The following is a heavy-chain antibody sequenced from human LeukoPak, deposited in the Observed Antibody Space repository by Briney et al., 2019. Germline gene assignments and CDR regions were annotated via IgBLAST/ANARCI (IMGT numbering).Heavy chain of an antibody. Sequence: PGGSLRLSCAASGFTFSSYSMNWVRQAPGKGLEWVSSISSSSSYIYYADSVKGRFTISRDNAKNSLYLQMNSLRAEDTAVYYCARGGLAYLDNGLGLNYYYYYYMDVWGKGTTVTVSS. CDR1: GFTFSSYS. V-gene: IGHV3-21*01. D-gene: IGHD1-7*01. J-gene: IGHJ6*03. CDR2: ISSSSSYI. CDR3: ARGGLAYLDNGLGLNYYYYYYMDV.